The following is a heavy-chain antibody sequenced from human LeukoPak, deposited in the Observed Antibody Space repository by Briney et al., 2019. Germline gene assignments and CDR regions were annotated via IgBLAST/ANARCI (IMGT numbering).Heavy chain of an antibody. D-gene: IGHD3-22*01. CDR3: ARGGSYYYDSSGYYFFDY. J-gene: IGHJ4*02. CDR1: GGSISRGIYY. V-gene: IGHV4-31*03. CDR2: IYYSGST. Sequence: SQTLPLTCTVSGGSISRGIYYWTWIRQHPGKGLGWIGYIYYSGSTYYNPSLKSRVTISVDTSKNHFSLRLSSVTAADTAVYYCARGGSYYYDSSGYYFFDYWGQGTLVTVSS.